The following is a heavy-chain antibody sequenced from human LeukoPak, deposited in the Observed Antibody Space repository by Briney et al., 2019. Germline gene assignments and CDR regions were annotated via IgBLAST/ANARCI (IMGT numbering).Heavy chain of an antibody. Sequence: PSGTLSLTCAVYGGSFSGYYWSWIRQPPGKGVEWIGEINHSGSTNYNPSLKSRVTISVDTSKNQFSLKLSSVTAADTAVYYCAREWGYSNSFDYWGQGTLVTVSS. CDR1: GGSFSGYY. D-gene: IGHD4-11*01. V-gene: IGHV4-34*01. J-gene: IGHJ4*02. CDR3: AREWGYSNSFDY. CDR2: INHSGST.